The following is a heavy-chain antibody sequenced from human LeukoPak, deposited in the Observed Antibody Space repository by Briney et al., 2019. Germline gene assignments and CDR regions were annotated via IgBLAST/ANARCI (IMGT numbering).Heavy chain of an antibody. CDR1: GFAFSTYW. J-gene: IGHJ4*02. V-gene: IGHV3-7*03. Sequence: GGSLRLSCAASGFAFSTYWMSWVRQAPGKGLEWVANIKQDGNEKYYVDSVKGRFTISRDNAKNSLYLQMNSLRAEDTAVYYCAREKSYGADFDYWGQGTLVTVSS. CDR3: AREKSYGADFDY. CDR2: IKQDGNEK. D-gene: IGHD4-17*01.